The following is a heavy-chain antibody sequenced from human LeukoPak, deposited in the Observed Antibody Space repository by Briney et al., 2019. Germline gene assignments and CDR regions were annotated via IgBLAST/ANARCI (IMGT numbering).Heavy chain of an antibody. V-gene: IGHV3-21*01. J-gene: IGHJ4*02. CDR3: ARFEYSSSWTYFDY. CDR2: ISSSSSYI. CDR1: GFTFSSYS. D-gene: IGHD6-13*01. Sequence: GGSLRLSCAASGFTFSSYSMNWVRQTPGKGLEWVSSISSSSSYIYYADSVKGRFTISRDNAKNSLYLQMNSLRAEDTAVYYCARFEYSSSWTYFDYWGQGTLVTVSS.